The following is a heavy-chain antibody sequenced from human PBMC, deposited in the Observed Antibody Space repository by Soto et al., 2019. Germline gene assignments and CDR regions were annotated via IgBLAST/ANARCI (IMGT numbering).Heavy chain of an antibody. CDR2: IYYSGST. V-gene: IGHV4-59*08. CDR1: GGSISSYY. CDR3: ARLSITKNQGYYYYYYYMDV. J-gene: IGHJ6*03. Sequence: QVQLQESGPGLVKPSETLSLTCTVSGGSISSYYWSWIRQPPGKGLEWIGYIYYSGSTNYNPSLKSRVTISVDTSKNQFSLKLSSVTAADTAVYYCARLSITKNQGYYYYYYYMDVWGKGTTVTVSS. D-gene: IGHD3-10*01.